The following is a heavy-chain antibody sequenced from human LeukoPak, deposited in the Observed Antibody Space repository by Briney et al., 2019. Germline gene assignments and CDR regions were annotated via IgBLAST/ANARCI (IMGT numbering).Heavy chain of an antibody. CDR1: GFTFSRYW. Sequence: PGGSLRLSCAASGFTFSRYWMHWLRQAPGKGLVWVSRINTDGSSITYADSVKGRFTISRDNAKNTLYLQMNSLRAEDTAVYYCARDSFDRGVIINAPFDPWGQGTLVTVSS. J-gene: IGHJ5*02. V-gene: IGHV3-74*01. D-gene: IGHD3-10*01. CDR3: ARDSFDRGVIINAPFDP. CDR2: INTDGSSI.